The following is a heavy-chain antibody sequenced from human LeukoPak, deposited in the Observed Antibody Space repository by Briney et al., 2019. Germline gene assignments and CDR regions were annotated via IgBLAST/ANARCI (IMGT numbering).Heavy chain of an antibody. D-gene: IGHD3-10*01. CDR3: AGDLWFEEPYGY. CDR1: GNSISSSSYY. Sequence: PSETLSLTCTVSGNSISSSSYYWGWIRQPPGKGLEWIGSIYYSGSTYYNPSLKSRVTISVDTSKNQFSLKLSSVTAADTAVYYCAGDLWFEEPYGYWGQGTLVTVSS. CDR2: IYYSGST. V-gene: IGHV4-39*02. J-gene: IGHJ4*02.